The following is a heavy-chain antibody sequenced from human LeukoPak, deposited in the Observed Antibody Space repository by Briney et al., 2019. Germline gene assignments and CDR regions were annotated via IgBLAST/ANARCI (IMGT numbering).Heavy chain of an antibody. J-gene: IGHJ4*02. CDR1: GITVTSDY. Sequence: QSGGSLRFSCAASGITVTSDYMSWVRQAPGKGLEWVSVIYSGDNTYYADSVKGRFTISRDNSKNMVYLQMNSLRAEDTAVYYCARGAITAARPLDYWGQGTLVTVSS. V-gene: IGHV3-53*01. D-gene: IGHD6-6*01. CDR3: ARGAITAARPLDY. CDR2: IYSGDNT.